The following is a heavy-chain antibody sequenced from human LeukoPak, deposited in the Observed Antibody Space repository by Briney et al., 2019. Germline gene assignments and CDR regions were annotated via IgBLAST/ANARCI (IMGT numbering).Heavy chain of an antibody. D-gene: IGHD3-3*01. CDR2: IIGSGGST. CDR3: AKGAYYDFWGGYGPSNWFDP. V-gene: IGHV3-23*01. J-gene: IGHJ5*02. Sequence: GGSLRLSCAASGFTFSSYAMSWVRQAPGKGLEWVSAIIGSGGSTYYADSVKGRFTIFRANSKNMLCLQMNSLRAEDMAVCSFAKGAYYDFWGGYGPSNWFDPWGQGTLVTVSS. CDR1: GFTFSSYA.